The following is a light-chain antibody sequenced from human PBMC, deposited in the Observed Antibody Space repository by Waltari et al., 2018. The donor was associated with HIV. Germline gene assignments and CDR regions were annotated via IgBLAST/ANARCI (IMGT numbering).Light chain of an antibody. CDR1: ALANQY. V-gene: IGLV3-25*03. J-gene: IGLJ2*01. Sequence: SYELAQPFSVSVSPGQTAAITCFGDALANQYTTWYQQKPGQSPVLVICKDNERPSGVPERFSGSRSGTTVTLTISGVQAEDEADYYCQSTDVRGSQVIFGGGTKLTVL. CDR3: QSTDVRGSQVI. CDR2: KDN.